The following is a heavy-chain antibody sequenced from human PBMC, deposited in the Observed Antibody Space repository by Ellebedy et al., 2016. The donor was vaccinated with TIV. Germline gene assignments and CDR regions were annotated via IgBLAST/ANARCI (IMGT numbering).Heavy chain of an antibody. CDR2: FSSTT. D-gene: IGHD4-17*01. CDR3: PREADYAGYYGMDV. Sequence: GGSLRLSXVASGFSFSSYSMNWVRQAPGKGLEWVSYFSSTTYYTDSVKGRFTISRDNAKNSLYLQMNSLRDEDTAVYYCPREADYAGYYGMDVWGQGTTVTVSS. V-gene: IGHV3-48*02. CDR1: GFSFSSYS. J-gene: IGHJ6*02.